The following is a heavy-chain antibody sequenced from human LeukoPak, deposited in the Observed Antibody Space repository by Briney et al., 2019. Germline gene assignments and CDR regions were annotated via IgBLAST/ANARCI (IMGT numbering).Heavy chain of an antibody. CDR3: AREVVLMVYTIIPSWFDP. CDR1: GGSFSGYY. J-gene: IGHJ5*02. D-gene: IGHD2-8*01. Sequence: KLSETLSLTCAVYGGSFSGYYWSWIRQPPGKGLEWIGEINHSGSTYYDPSLKSRVTISIDTSKNQFSLKLRSVTAADTAVYYCAREVVLMVYTIIPSWFDPWGQGTLVTVSA. V-gene: IGHV4-34*01. CDR2: INHSGST.